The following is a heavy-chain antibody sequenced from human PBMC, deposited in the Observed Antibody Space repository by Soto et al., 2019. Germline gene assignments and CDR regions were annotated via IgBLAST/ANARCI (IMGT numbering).Heavy chain of an antibody. CDR3: ARGGDRIAAARWGHRY. V-gene: IGHV1-46*01. CDR2: INPSGGST. CDR1: GYTFTSYY. J-gene: IGHJ4*02. Sequence: ASVKVSCKASGYTFTSYYMHWVRQAPGQGLEWMGIINPSGGSTSYAQKFQGRVTMTRDTSTSTVYMELSSLRSEDTAVYYCARGGDRIAAARWGHRYWGQGTLVTVSS. D-gene: IGHD6-13*01.